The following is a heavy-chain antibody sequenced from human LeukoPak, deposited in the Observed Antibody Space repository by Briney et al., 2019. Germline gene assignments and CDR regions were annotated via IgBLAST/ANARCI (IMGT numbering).Heavy chain of an antibody. CDR3: ARSYSSSSNFDY. J-gene: IGHJ4*02. D-gene: IGHD6-6*01. CDR1: GYPFTSYG. Sequence: FVKVSCKASGYPFTSYGITWVRQAPGQGPEWMGWISAYTGNTNYAQKFQGRVSMTTGTSTTTAYMELRSLRSDDTAVYYCARSYSSSSNFDYWGQGTLVTVSS. CDR2: ISAYTGNT. V-gene: IGHV1-18*01.